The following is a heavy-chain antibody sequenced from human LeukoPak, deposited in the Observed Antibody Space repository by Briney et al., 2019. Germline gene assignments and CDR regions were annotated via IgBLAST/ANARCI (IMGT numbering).Heavy chain of an antibody. CDR2: IYYSGST. J-gene: IGHJ4*02. CDR3: AAEYSGYDPGDY. V-gene: IGHV4-59*01. CDR1: GGSISSYY. D-gene: IGHD5-12*01. Sequence: SETLSLTCTVSGGSISSYYWSWIRQPPGKGLEWIGYIYYSGSTTYNPSLKSRVTISVDTSKNQCSLKLSSVTAADTAVYYCAAEYSGYDPGDYWGQGTLVTVS.